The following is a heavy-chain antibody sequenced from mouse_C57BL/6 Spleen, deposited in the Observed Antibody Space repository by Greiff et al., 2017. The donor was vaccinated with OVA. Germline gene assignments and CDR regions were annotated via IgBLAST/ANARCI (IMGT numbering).Heavy chain of an antibody. D-gene: IGHD2-3*01. Sequence: QVQLQQPGAELVKPGASVKLSCKASGYTFTSYWMHWVKQRPGQGLEWIGMIHPNSGSTNYNEKFKSKATLTVDKSSSTAYMQLSSLTSEDSAVYYCARALDDGYYVSFAYWGQGTLVTVSA. CDR3: ARALDDGYYVSFAY. J-gene: IGHJ3*01. V-gene: IGHV1-64*01. CDR2: IHPNSGST. CDR1: GYTFTSYW.